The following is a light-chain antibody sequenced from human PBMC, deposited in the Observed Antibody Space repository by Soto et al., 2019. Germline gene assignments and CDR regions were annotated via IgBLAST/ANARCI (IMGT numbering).Light chain of an antibody. Sequence: DIQMTQSPSSLSASVGDRVTISCRASQTISTSLNWYQQKPGTAPRLLIYRASSVKSGVPPSFSGSGSGRDFTLTISSLRPEDIATYFCHQSYDSPPWTFGQGTKVEVK. CDR2: RAS. CDR1: QTISTS. J-gene: IGKJ1*01. CDR3: HQSYDSPPWT. V-gene: IGKV1-39*01.